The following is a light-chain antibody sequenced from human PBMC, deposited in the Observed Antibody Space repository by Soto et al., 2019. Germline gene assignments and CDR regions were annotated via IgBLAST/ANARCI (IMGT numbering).Light chain of an antibody. J-gene: IGKJ1*01. Sequence: EIVLTQSPATLSLSPGERATLSCGASQSVSSSYLAWYQQKPGLAPRLLIYDASSRATGIPDRFSGIGSGTDFTLTISRLEPEDFAVYYCKQYGSSPRTFGQGTKVDIK. CDR3: KQYGSSPRT. CDR1: QSVSSSY. V-gene: IGKV3D-20*01. CDR2: DAS.